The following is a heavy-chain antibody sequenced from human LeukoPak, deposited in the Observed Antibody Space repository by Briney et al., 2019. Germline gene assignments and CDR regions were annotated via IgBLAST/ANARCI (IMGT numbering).Heavy chain of an antibody. V-gene: IGHV3-7*01. CDR3: ARCGMTTEEYYFDS. Sequence: PGGSLRLSCPASGFAFRSYWMSWARKAPGTGRDGWATVRKEESEAYYVEAVKSRFTIYRDNAKNSLYLQMNSVGAAVSAVDYCARCGMTTEEYYFDSWGQGTLVSVSS. D-gene: IGHD4-17*01. J-gene: IGHJ4*02. CDR1: GFAFRSYW. CDR2: VRKEESEA.